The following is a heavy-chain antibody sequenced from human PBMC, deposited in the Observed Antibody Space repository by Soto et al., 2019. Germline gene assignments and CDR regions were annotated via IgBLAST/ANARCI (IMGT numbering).Heavy chain of an antibody. CDR3: ARVLYDDIVVVVAATPDAFAI. V-gene: IGHV3-21*01. D-gene: IGHD2-15*01. CDR2: ISSSSSYI. Sequence: PGGSLRLSCAASGFTFSSYSMNWVRQAPGKGLEWVSSISSSSSYIYYADSVKGRFTISRDNAKNSLYLQMNSLRAEDTAVYYCARVLYDDIVVVVAATPDAFAIWGQGKMVTVSS. J-gene: IGHJ3*02. CDR1: GFTFSSYS.